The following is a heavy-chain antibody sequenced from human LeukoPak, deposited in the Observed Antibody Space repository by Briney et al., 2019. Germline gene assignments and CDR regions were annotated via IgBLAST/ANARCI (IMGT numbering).Heavy chain of an antibody. Sequence: ASVKVSCKASGGTFSSYAISWVRQAPGQGLEWMGRIIPIFGTANYAQKFQGRVTITTDESASTAYMELSSLRSEDTAVYYCARDPFMVRGVITTAYFDYRGQGTLVTVSS. CDR2: IIPIFGTA. CDR3: ARDPFMVRGVITTAYFDY. D-gene: IGHD3-10*01. J-gene: IGHJ4*02. CDR1: GGTFSSYA. V-gene: IGHV1-69*05.